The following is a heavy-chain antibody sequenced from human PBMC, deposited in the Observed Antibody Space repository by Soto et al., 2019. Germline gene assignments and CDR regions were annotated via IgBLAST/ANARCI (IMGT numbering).Heavy chain of an antibody. V-gene: IGHV1-8*01. Sequence: QVQLVQSGAEVQKPGASVKVSCKASGYTFTSYDINWLRQATGPGLEWMGWMNPNIGNTGYAQKFQGRVTMTRNTSISTVYMEVSSLRSEDTAVYYCAREGGYSGYDLDYWGQGTLVTVSS. J-gene: IGHJ4*02. CDR2: MNPNIGNT. CDR3: AREGGYSGYDLDY. D-gene: IGHD5-12*01. CDR1: GYTFTSYD.